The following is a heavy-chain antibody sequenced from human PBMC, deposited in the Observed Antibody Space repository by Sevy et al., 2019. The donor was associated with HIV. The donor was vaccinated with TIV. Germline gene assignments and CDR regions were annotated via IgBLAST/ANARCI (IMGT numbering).Heavy chain of an antibody. CDR1: GYTFTGYY. V-gene: IGHV1-2*06. CDR2: INPNSGGT. Sequence: ASVKVCCKASGYTFTGYYMHWVRQAPGQGLEWMGRINPNSGGTNYAQKFQGRVTMTRDTSISTAYMELSRLRSDDMAVYYCARKSFLEFYGIDVWGQGTTVTVSS. J-gene: IGHJ6*02. D-gene: IGHD3-3*01. CDR3: ARKSFLEFYGIDV.